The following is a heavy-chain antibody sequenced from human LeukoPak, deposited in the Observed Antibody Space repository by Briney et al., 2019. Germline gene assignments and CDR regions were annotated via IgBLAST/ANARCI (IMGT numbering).Heavy chain of an antibody. V-gene: IGHV1-69*04. CDR3: ARHLYHDDFWSGYIDY. CDR1: GDTFSSSA. D-gene: IGHD3-3*01. CDR2: IILPLDIT. Sequence: GASVKVSCKASGDTFSSSAISWVRQAPGQGLEWMGKIILPLDITNYAQQFQGGVTITTDKSTDTVFLELSSLRSQDTAVYYCARHLYHDDFWSGYIDYWGQGSLLTISS. J-gene: IGHJ4*02.